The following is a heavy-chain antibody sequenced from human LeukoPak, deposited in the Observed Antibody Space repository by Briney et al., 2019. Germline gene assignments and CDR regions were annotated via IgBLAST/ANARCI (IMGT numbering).Heavy chain of an antibody. D-gene: IGHD4-17*01. V-gene: IGHV3-15*01. CDR1: GFTFGDYG. CDR3: TTGDPDYGDYEEGVDY. CDR2: IKSKTDGGTT. Sequence: GGSLRLSCRASGFTFGDYGMSWFRQAPGKGLEWVGRIKSKTDGGTTDYAAPVKGRFTISRDDSKNTLYLQMNSLKTEDTAVYYCTTGDPDYGDYEEGVDYWGQGTLVTVSS. J-gene: IGHJ4*02.